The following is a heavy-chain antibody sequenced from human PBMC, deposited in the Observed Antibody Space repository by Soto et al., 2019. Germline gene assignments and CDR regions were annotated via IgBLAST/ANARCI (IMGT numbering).Heavy chain of an antibody. D-gene: IGHD6-13*01. Sequence: QAQVVQSGAEVRKPGSSVQLSCKASEGTFNSYAIAWVRQAPGQGLEWMGGIIPYYNTLNYAQKFQDRVTITADDSTNTVYMELSSLRSDDTAVYFCASGASRWYPYFFDSWGQGTLVTVSS. CDR1: EGTFNSYA. CDR3: ASGASRWYPYFFDS. J-gene: IGHJ4*02. V-gene: IGHV1-69*01. CDR2: IIPYYNTL.